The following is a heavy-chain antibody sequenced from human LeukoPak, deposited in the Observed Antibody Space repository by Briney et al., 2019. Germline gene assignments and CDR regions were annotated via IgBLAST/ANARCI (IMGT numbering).Heavy chain of an antibody. J-gene: IGHJ6*02. CDR1: GFTFGDYA. V-gene: IGHV3-49*04. Sequence: RSLRLSCTASGFTFGDYAMSWVRQAPGKGLEWVGFIRSKAYGGTTEYAASVKGRFTISRDDSKSIAYLQMNSLKTEDTAVYYCTRAYYYDSSGYPYYGMDVWGQGTTVTVSS. CDR2: IRSKAYGGTT. CDR3: TRAYYYDSSGYPYYGMDV. D-gene: IGHD3-22*01.